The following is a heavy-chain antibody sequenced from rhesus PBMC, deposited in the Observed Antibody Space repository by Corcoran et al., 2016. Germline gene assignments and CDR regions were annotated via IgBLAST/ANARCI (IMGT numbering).Heavy chain of an antibody. J-gene: IGHJ4*01. CDR1: GYTFTSYY. V-gene: IGHV1-180*01. Sequence: QVQLVQSGAEIKQPGASVKLSCKASGYTFTSYYMHWVRQAPGHGLEWRGLTSPYNGNKVHAQNCQGRVTKIMDTSTTTGYLELSSLRSEDTAVYYCARGYNSGNFDFWGQGVLVTVSS. CDR3: ARGYNSGNFDF. D-gene: IGHD6-25*01. CDR2: TSPYNGNK.